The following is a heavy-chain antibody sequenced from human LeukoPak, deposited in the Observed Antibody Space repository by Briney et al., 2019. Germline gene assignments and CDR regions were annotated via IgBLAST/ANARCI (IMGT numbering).Heavy chain of an antibody. V-gene: IGHV4-61*01. Sequence: SETLSLTCTVSGDSISSNSYYWGWIRQPPGKGLEWIGYMYNSGSTNYNPSLKTRVTISLDTSKNQFSLNLSSVTAADTAVYYCARDEKNWFEYWGQGTLVTVSS. CDR3: ARDEKNWFEY. CDR1: GDSISSNSYY. CDR2: MYNSGST. J-gene: IGHJ5*01.